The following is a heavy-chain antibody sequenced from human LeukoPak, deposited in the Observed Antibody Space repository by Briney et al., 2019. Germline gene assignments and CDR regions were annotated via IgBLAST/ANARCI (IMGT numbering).Heavy chain of an antibody. D-gene: IGHD1-26*01. V-gene: IGHV3-21*01. CDR2: ISSSSSYI. CDR1: GFTFSSYS. Sequence: GGSLRLSCAASGFTFSSYSMNWVRQAPGKGLGWVSSISSSSSYIYYADSVKGRFTISRDNAKNSLFLQMNSLRAEDTAVYFCARATWDPNYYYYMDVWGKGTTVTISS. J-gene: IGHJ6*03. CDR3: ARATWDPNYYYYMDV.